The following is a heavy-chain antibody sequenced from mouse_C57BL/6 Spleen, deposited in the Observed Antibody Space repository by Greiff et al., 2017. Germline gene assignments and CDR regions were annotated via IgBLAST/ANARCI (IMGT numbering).Heavy chain of an antibody. J-gene: IGHJ2*01. Sequence: QVQLQQPGAELVKPGASVKMSCKASGYTFTSYWMTWVKQRPGQGLEWIGDIYPGSGSTNYNEKFKSKATLTVDTSSSTAYMQLSSLTSEDSAVYCCARESYCYSSNPYVGGWGQGATLTVSS. CDR2: IYPGSGST. D-gene: IGHD1-1*01. V-gene: IGHV1-55*01. CDR3: ARESYCYSSNPYVGG. CDR1: GYTFTSYW.